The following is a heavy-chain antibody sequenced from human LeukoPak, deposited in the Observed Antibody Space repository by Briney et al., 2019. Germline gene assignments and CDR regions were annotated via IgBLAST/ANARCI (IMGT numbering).Heavy chain of an antibody. V-gene: IGHV3-30*03. Sequence: GGSLRLSCAASGFTFSSYGMHWVRQAPGKGLEWVAVISYDGSNKYYADSVKGRFTISRDNSKNTLYLQMNSLRAEDTAVYYCAPLGEYSTSSGPFDYWGQGTLVTVSS. D-gene: IGHD6-6*01. J-gene: IGHJ4*02. CDR2: ISYDGSNK. CDR3: APLGEYSTSSGPFDY. CDR1: GFTFSSYG.